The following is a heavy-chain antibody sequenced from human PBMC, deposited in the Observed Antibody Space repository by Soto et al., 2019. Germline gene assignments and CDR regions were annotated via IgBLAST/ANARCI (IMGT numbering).Heavy chain of an antibody. CDR3: ASGRSSWYGDYYYGIDV. V-gene: IGHV4-31*03. Sequence: PSETLSLTCTVSGGSISSGGYYWSWIRQHPGKGLEWIGYIYYSGSTYYNPSLKSRVTISVDTSKNQFSLKLSSVTAADTAVYYCASGRSSWYGDYYYGIDVWGQGTTVTVSS. CDR1: GGSISSGGYY. CDR2: IYYSGST. J-gene: IGHJ6*02. D-gene: IGHD6-13*01.